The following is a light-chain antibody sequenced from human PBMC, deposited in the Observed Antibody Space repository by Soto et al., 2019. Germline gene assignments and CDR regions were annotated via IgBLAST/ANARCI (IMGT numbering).Light chain of an antibody. CDR2: GAS. J-gene: IGKJ5*01. V-gene: IGKV3-20*01. Sequence: EIVLTQSPGTLSLSPGERATLSCRASQSVSSYYLAWYQQKPGQAPRLLIYGASSRATGIPDRFSGSGSGTDFTLIISRLEPEDFAVYYCQQYGSSPQPITFGQGTRLEIK. CDR1: QSVSSYY. CDR3: QQYGSSPQPIT.